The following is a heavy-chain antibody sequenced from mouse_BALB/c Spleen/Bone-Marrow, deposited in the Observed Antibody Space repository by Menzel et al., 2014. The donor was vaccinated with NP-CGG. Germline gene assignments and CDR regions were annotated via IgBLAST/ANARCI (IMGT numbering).Heavy chain of an antibody. J-gene: IGHJ2*01. D-gene: IGHD1-2*01. CDR1: GYTFTGYA. CDR2: ISSYSGNT. CDR3: ASTAGTQYDYFAY. V-gene: IGHV1-67*01. Sequence: VQVVESGPELVRPGVSVKISCKGFGYTFTGYAIHWVKQSHAKTLERIGVISSYSGNTNYNQKFKGRATMTVDKSSSTAYMELARLTSEDSAIYYCASTAGTQYDYFAYWGQGTTLTVSS.